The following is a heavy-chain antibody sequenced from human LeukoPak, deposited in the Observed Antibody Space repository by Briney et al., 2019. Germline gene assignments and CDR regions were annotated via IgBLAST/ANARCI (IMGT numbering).Heavy chain of an antibody. Sequence: GASVKVSCKASGGTFSSYAISWARQALGQGLEWMGGIIPIFGTANYAQKFQGRVTITADESTSTAYMELSSLRSEDTAVYYCARGELGYCSSTSCRTPQGKYYYGMDVWGKGTTVTVSS. V-gene: IGHV1-69*13. D-gene: IGHD2-2*01. CDR3: ARGELGYCSSTSCRTPQGKYYYGMDV. J-gene: IGHJ6*04. CDR1: GGTFSSYA. CDR2: IIPIFGTA.